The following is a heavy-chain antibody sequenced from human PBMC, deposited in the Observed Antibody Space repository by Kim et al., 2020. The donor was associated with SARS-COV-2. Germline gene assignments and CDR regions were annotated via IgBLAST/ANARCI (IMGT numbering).Heavy chain of an antibody. J-gene: IGHJ5*02. D-gene: IGHD6-13*01. V-gene: IGHV4-34*01. CDR3: ARGPRIAAAVNWFDP. Sequence: PSLKSRVTMSVDTSKNQFSLKLSSVTAADTAVYYCARGPRIAAAVNWFDPWGQGTLVTVSS.